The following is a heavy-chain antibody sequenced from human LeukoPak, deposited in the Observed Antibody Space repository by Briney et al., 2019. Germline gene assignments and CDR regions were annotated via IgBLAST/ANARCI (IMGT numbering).Heavy chain of an antibody. V-gene: IGHV1-2*02. CDR3: ARQSLDYYETLDAFDI. CDR2: INCKSGAT. CDR1: GYSFTVYH. D-gene: IGHD3-22*01. J-gene: IGHJ3*02. Sequence: ASVKVSCKASGYSFTVYHIHWMRQAPGQGLEWMGWINCKSGATSYAQKFRGRVTMTKDRPIRTAYMELSRLKSDDTAVYYCARQSLDYYETLDAFDIWGQGTVVTVSS.